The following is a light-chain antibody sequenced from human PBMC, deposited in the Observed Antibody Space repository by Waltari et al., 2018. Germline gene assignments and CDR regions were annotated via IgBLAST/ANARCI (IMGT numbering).Light chain of an antibody. CDR3: AAWDDSLSGHVV. CDR2: RNN. CDR1: SSNIGSNY. J-gene: IGLJ2*01. V-gene: IGLV1-47*01. Sequence: QSVLTKPPSASGTPGQRVTISCSGRSSNIGSNYVYWYQQLPGTAPKLLIYRNNQRPSGVPDRFSGSKSGTSASLAISGLRSEDEADYYCAAWDDSLSGHVVFGGGTKLTVL.